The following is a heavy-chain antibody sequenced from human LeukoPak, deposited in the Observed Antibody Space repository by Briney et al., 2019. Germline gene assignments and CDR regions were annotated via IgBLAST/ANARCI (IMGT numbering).Heavy chain of an antibody. D-gene: IGHD3-9*01. Sequence: KTSETLSLTCTVSGGSISSYYWSWIRQPPGKGLEWIGYIYYSGSTNYNPSLKSRVTISVDTSKNQFSLKLSSVTAADTAVYYCARGLLHPRYFDWLGHWFDPWGQGTLVTVSS. J-gene: IGHJ5*02. CDR2: IYYSGST. V-gene: IGHV4-59*01. CDR1: GGSISSYY. CDR3: ARGLLHPRYFDWLGHWFDP.